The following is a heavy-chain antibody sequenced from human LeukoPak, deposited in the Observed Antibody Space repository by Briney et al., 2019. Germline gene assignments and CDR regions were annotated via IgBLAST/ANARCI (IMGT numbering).Heavy chain of an antibody. D-gene: IGHD4-17*01. CDR1: GYSFTSYW. J-gene: IGHJ5*02. V-gene: IGHV5-51*01. CDR3: ARHIYGDYIHNWFDP. Sequence: GESLKISCKGSGYSFTSYWIAWVRQLPGRGLEWMGIIYPCDSDTRYSPSFQGQVTISADKSISTAYLQWSSLKASDTAMYYCARHIYGDYIHNWFDPWGQGTLVTVSS. CDR2: IYPCDSDT.